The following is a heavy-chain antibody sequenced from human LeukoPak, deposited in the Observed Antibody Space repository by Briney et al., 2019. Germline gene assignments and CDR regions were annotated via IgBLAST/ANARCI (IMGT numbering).Heavy chain of an antibody. D-gene: IGHD4/OR15-4a*01. CDR2: IRSKANGYAT. V-gene: IGHV3-73*01. J-gene: IGHJ4*02. CDR1: GYTFTGYY. Sequence: KVSCKASGYTFTGYYMHWVRQASGKGLEWVGRIRSKANGYATAYAASVKGRFTISRDDSKNTAYLQMNSLKTEDAAVYYCTRRVGAAGSDLDYWGQGTLVTVSS. CDR3: TRRVGAAGSDLDY.